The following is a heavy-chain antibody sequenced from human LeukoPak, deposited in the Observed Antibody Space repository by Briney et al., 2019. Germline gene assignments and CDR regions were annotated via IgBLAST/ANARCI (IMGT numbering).Heavy chain of an antibody. D-gene: IGHD3-9*01. CDR3: TRVASYDILTGYYTLHYDY. CDR2: ISGSGGST. Sequence: QAGGSLRLSCAASGFTFSSYGMSWVRQAPGKGLEWVSAISGSGGSTYYADSVKGRFTISRDNSKNTLYLQMNSLRAEETAVYYCTRVASYDILTGYYTLHYDYWGQGTLVTVSS. CDR1: GFTFSSYG. J-gene: IGHJ4*02. V-gene: IGHV3-23*01.